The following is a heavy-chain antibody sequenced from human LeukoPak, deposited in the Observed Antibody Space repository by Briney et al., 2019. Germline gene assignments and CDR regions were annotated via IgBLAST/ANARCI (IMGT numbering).Heavy chain of an antibody. CDR2: IKQDGSEK. CDR1: GFTFSSYW. CDR3: ARDKMWYDSSGYGP. V-gene: IGHV3-7*01. Sequence: PGGSLRLSCAASGFTFSSYWMSWVRQAPGKGLEWVANIKQDGSEKYYVDSVKGRFTISRDNAKNSLYLQMNSLRAEDTAVYYCARDKMWYDSSGYGPWGQGTLVTVSS. J-gene: IGHJ5*02. D-gene: IGHD3-22*01.